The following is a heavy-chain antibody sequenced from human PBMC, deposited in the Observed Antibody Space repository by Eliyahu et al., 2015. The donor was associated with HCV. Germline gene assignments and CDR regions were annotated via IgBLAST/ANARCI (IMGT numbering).Heavy chain of an antibody. CDR2: IWYDGSKT. V-gene: IGHV3-33*01. Sequence: QVQLVESGGGVVQPGRSLRLXCXAFEFTFNNYGMHWVRQAPGKGLEWVAVIWYDGSKTYYADSVKGRFTISRDNSKNTVYLQMNSLRVEDMAVYYCARGPYYSHTAFDIWGPGTMVTVSS. CDR1: EFTFNNYG. CDR3: ARGPYYSHTAFDI. J-gene: IGHJ3*02. D-gene: IGHD3-22*01.